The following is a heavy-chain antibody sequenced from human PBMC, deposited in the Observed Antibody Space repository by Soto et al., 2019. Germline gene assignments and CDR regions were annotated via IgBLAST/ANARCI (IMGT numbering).Heavy chain of an antibody. J-gene: IGHJ4*02. V-gene: IGHV5-10-1*01. CDR1: GYSFTSYW. CDR2: IDPSDSYT. CDR3: ASSPKPPYYDFWSGYHDY. Sequence: GESLKISCKGSGYSFTSYWISWVRQMPGKGLEWMGRIDPSDSYTNYSPSFQGHVTISADKSISTAYLQWSSLKASDTAMYYCASSPKPPYYDFWSGYHDYWGQGTLVTVSS. D-gene: IGHD3-3*01.